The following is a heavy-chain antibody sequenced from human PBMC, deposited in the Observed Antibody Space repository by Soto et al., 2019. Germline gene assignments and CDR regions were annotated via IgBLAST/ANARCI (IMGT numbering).Heavy chain of an antibody. D-gene: IGHD5-12*01. V-gene: IGHV4-59*01. Sequence: PSETLSLTCTVSGASITSSYWSWIRHSPGKGLEWIAYVYHTGATNYNPSLKSRVTISLDTSQSQFSLNLTSLTTADTAVYFCARGGNRYSNVASGVGGFDYWGQGSLVTVSS. CDR2: VYHTGAT. CDR3: ARGGNRYSNVASGVGGFDY. CDR1: GASITSSY. J-gene: IGHJ4*02.